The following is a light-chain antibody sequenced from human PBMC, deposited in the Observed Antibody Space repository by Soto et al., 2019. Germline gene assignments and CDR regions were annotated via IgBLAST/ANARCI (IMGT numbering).Light chain of an antibody. V-gene: IGKV1-5*03. CDR3: QQYDNLPYT. CDR1: QTISSW. CDR2: KAS. Sequence: DIQMTQSPSTLSGSVGDRVTITCRASQTISSWLAWYQQKPGKAPKLLIYKASTLKSGVPSRFSGSGSGTEFTLTISSLQPDDFATYYCQQYDNLPYTFGQGTKVDIK. J-gene: IGKJ2*01.